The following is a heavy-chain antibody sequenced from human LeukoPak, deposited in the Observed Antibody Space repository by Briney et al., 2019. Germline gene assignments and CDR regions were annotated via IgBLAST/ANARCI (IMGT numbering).Heavy chain of an antibody. V-gene: IGHV3-23*01. D-gene: IGHD2-2*01. CDR2: ISGSGGST. CDR1: GFTFSSYA. CDR3: AKEYCSSTSCLPVDY. J-gene: IGHJ4*02. Sequence: QTGGPLRLSCAASGFTFSSYAMSWVRQAPGKGLEWVSAISGSGGSTYYADSVKGRFTISRDNSKNTLYLQMNSLRAEDTAVYYCAKEYCSSTSCLPVDYWGQGTLVTVSS.